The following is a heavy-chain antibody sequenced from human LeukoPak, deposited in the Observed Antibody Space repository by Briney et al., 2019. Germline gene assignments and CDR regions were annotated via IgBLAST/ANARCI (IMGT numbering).Heavy chain of an antibody. J-gene: IGHJ4*02. CDR1: GFTFSISCGYY. V-gene: IGHV4-38-2*01. Sequence: GSLRLSCAASGFTFSISCGYYYAMSWVRQAPGKGLEWIGSIYHSGSTYYNPSLKSRVTISVDTSKNQFSLKLSSVTAADTAVYYCARAGVTPTYFDYWGQGTLVTVSS. D-gene: IGHD2-21*02. CDR2: IYHSGST. CDR3: ARAGVTPTYFDY.